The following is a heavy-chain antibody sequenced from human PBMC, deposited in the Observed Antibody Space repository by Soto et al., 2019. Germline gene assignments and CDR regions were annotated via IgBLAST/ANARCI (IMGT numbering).Heavy chain of an antibody. Sequence: QLQLQESGPGLVKPSEPLSLSCSVADGSISSTSYFWAWIRQPPGKGLEWIGYIYYRGSTSYNPSLKSRVTLSVDTSKNQFSLKLSSVTAADTAIYYCASLANYGASSANFDSWGRGTLVTVSS. CDR3: ASLANYGASSANFDS. J-gene: IGHJ4*02. D-gene: IGHD3-10*01. V-gene: IGHV4-39*01. CDR1: DGSISSTSYF. CDR2: IYYRGST.